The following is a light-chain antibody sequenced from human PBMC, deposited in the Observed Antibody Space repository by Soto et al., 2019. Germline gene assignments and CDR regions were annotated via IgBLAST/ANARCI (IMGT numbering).Light chain of an antibody. CDR1: QSFSSY. CDR3: QQYTNWPPNT. Sequence: EIVLTQSPATLSLSPGERATLSCRASQSFSSYLAWYQQRPGQAPRLLIYGASTRATGVPARFSGRGFGTEFTLTISSLQSEDFAVYYCQQYTNWPPNTFGQGTRLEIK. J-gene: IGKJ5*01. CDR2: GAS. V-gene: IGKV3-15*01.